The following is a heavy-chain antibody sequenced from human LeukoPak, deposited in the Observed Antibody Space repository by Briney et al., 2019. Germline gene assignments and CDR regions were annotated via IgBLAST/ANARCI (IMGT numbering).Heavy chain of an antibody. CDR2: ISGSGERT. D-gene: IGHD4-17*01. CDR3: AKVKYDYGDPVGWFDP. V-gene: IGHV3-23*01. Sequence: SGGSLRLSCVASGFTFSSSALTWVRQVPGKGLEWVSHISGSGERTYYADSVRGRFTSSRDNSKNTLFLQMNSLRVEDTAVYYCAKVKYDYGDPVGWFDPWGQGTLVTVSS. CDR1: GFTFSSSA. J-gene: IGHJ5*02.